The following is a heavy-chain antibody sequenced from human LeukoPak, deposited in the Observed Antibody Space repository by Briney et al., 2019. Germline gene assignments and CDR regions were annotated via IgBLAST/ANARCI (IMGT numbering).Heavy chain of an antibody. Sequence: GGSLRLSCAASGFTFSSSGMHWVRQAPGKGLEWVAAISYDGRNKEYVDSVTGRFTLSRDNSKNTLYLQMNSLRPEDTAVYNCAKDRGYSHGFDYWGQGTLVTVSS. J-gene: IGHJ4*02. CDR1: GFTFSSSG. V-gene: IGHV3-30*18. CDR3: AKDRGYSHGFDY. D-gene: IGHD5-18*01. CDR2: ISYDGRNK.